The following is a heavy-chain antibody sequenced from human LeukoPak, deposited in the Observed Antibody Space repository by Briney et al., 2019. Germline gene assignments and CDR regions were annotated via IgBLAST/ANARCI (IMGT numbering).Heavy chain of an antibody. CDR2: VDPEDGET. J-gene: IGHJ4*02. D-gene: IGHD6-13*01. CDR1: GYTFTDYY. V-gene: IGHV1-69-2*01. CDR3: ATVHSSSWYFAIDY. Sequence: ASVKISCKVSGYTFTDYYMHWVQQAPGNGLEWMGLVDPEDGETIYAEKFQGRVTITADTSTDTAYMELSSLRSEDTAVYYCATVHSSSWYFAIDYWGRGTLVTVSS.